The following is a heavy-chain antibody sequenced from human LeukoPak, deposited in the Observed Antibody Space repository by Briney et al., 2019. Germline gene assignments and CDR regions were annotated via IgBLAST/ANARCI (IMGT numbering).Heavy chain of an antibody. J-gene: IGHJ4*02. CDR2: INHSGST. Sequence: SETLSLTCAVYGGSCSGYYWSWIRQPPGKGLEWIGEINHSGSTNYNPSLKSRVTISVDTSKNQFSLKLSSVTAADTAVYYCARYGSGYYWGQGTLVTVSS. D-gene: IGHD3-10*01. CDR1: GGSCSGYY. V-gene: IGHV4-34*01. CDR3: ARYGSGYY.